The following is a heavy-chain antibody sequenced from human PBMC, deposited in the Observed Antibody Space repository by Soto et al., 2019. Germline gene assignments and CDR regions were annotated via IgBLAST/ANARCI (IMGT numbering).Heavy chain of an antibody. V-gene: IGHV1-8*01. CDR2: MNPNSGNT. D-gene: IGHD2-8*01. CDR3: ARSSGIVLMVYPFDY. Sequence: QVQLVQSGAEVKKPGASVKVSCKASGYTFTSYDINWVRQATGQGLEWMGWMNPNSGNTGYAQKFQGRVTMPRNTSISTAYMELRSLRSEDTAVYYCARSSGIVLMVYPFDYWGQGTLVTVSS. CDR1: GYTFTSYD. J-gene: IGHJ4*02.